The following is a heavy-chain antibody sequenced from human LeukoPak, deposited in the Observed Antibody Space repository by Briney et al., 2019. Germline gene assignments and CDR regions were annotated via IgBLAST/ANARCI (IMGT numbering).Heavy chain of an antibody. J-gene: IGHJ4*02. CDR3: AKDRGSSIAAADSLLFDF. D-gene: IGHD6-13*01. CDR2: ISGSGGST. Sequence: PGGSLRLSCAASGFTFSSYAMSLVRQAPGKGLEWVSAISGSGGSTYYADSVKGRFTISRDNSKNTLYLQMNSLRAEDTAVYYCAKDRGSSIAAADSLLFDFWGQGTLVTVSS. V-gene: IGHV3-23*01. CDR1: GFTFSSYA.